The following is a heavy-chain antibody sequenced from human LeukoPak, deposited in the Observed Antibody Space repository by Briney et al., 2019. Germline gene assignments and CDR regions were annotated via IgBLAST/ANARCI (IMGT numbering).Heavy chain of an antibody. V-gene: IGHV5-51*01. D-gene: IGHD3-10*01. CDR2: IYPRDSEI. CDR3: ARLSRITMVRGDMDA. CDR1: GYSFTDYW. Sequence: GESLKISCKGSGYSFTDYWIAWVRQMPGQGLEWMGLIYPRDSEIRNSPSFQGQVTISADKSINTAYLQWTTLKASDTAIYYCARLSRITMVRGDMDAWGQGTPVTVSS. J-gene: IGHJ6*02.